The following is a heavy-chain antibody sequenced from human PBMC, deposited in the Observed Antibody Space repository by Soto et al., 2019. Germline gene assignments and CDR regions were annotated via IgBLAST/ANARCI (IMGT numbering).Heavy chain of an antibody. V-gene: IGHV5-51*03. Sequence: EVQLVQSGAEVKKPGESLKISCKGSGFTFTNYWIAWVRQMPGKGLEWMGIIYPGASDTKYRPSFQGQVTISADKSIRTAHLQWSSLKASDTAMYDCARRRGDSSGYYYLDYWGQGTLVTVSS. J-gene: IGHJ4*02. CDR3: ARRRGDSSGYYYLDY. CDR2: IYPGASDT. CDR1: GFTFTNYW. D-gene: IGHD3-22*01.